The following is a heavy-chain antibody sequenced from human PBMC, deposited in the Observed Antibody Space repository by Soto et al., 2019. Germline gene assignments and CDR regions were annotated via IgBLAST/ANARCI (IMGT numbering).Heavy chain of an antibody. J-gene: IGHJ3*02. CDR3: AELVTTTGGAFAI. V-gene: IGHV3-30*03. CDR2: ISDDGSNK. Sequence: QVQLVESGGGVVQPGRSLRLSCAASGFTFSTYGMHWVRQAPGKGLEWVAVISDDGSNKYYADSVKGRFTISRDNSKNTLYLQMNSLRVEDTAVYYCAELVTTTGGAFAIWGQGTMVTVSS. D-gene: IGHD6-13*01. CDR1: GFTFSTYG.